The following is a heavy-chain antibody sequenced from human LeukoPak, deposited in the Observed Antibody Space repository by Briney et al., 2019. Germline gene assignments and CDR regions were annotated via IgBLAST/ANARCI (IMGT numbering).Heavy chain of an antibody. CDR2: INYSGST. CDR1: GGSISSTSYY. V-gene: IGHV4-39*01. Sequence: SETLSLTCTVSGGSISSTSYYCGWIRQPPGKGLEWIGTINYSGSTDYNPSLKSRVTISVDTSKNQISLKLNSVTAADTAMYYCARHGDLLSPFQTWGQGTLVTVSS. CDR3: ARHGDLLSPFQT. J-gene: IGHJ5*02. D-gene: IGHD2-21*02.